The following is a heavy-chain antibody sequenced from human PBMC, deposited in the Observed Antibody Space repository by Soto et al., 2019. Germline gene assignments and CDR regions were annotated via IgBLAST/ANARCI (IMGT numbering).Heavy chain of an antibody. CDR3: ARAPGSSSRPLVFDY. D-gene: IGHD6-6*01. J-gene: IGHJ4*02. V-gene: IGHV1-18*04. Sequence: QVQVVQSGAEVKRPGASVKVSCKASGDTFTSNGISWVRQAPGQGLEWLAWISIYNGNTQYAQKVQGRDTMTTDPSTNTAYMELRSLRSDDTAVYYCARAPGSSSRPLVFDYCGQGTLVTVSA. CDR1: GDTFTSNG. CDR2: ISIYNGNT.